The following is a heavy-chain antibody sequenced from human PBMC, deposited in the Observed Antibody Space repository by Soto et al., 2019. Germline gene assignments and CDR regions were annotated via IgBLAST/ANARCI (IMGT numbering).Heavy chain of an antibody. D-gene: IGHD3-10*01. CDR1: GGTFSSYA. V-gene: IGHV1-69*13. J-gene: IGHJ6*02. Sequence: RPSVKVSCKASGGTFSSYAISWVRQAPGQGLEWMGGIIPIFGTANYAQKFQGRVTITADESTSTAYMELSSLRSEDTAVYYCARDRHGSGGNGMDVWGQGTTVTVSS. CDR3: ARDRHGSGGNGMDV. CDR2: IIPIFGTA.